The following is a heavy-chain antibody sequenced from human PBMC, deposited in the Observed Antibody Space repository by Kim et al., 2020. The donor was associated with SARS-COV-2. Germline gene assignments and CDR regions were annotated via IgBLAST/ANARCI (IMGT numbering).Heavy chain of an antibody. J-gene: IGHJ4*02. D-gene: IGHD2-2*01. Sequence: SETLSLTCAVYGGSFSGYYWSWIRQPPGKGLEWIGEINHSGSTNYNPSLKSRVTISVDTSKNQFSLKLSSVTAADTAVYYCARSGYCSSTSCYARHFDYWGQGTLVTVSS. CDR3: ARSGYCSSTSCYARHFDY. CDR1: GGSFSGYY. CDR2: INHSGST. V-gene: IGHV4-34*01.